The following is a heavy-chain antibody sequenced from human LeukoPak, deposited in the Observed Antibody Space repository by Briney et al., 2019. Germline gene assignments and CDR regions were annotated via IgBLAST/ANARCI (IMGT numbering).Heavy chain of an antibody. Sequence: GGSLRLSCAASGFTFSDYYMSWIRQAPGKGLEWVANIKHDGSESFYVDSVKGRFTISRDNSENSLYLQMHSLRVEDTAMYFCARDRRPTIYGGLDSWGQGTVVTVSS. J-gene: IGHJ4*02. CDR2: IKHDGSES. V-gene: IGHV3-7*01. D-gene: IGHD4-17*01. CDR3: ARDRRPTIYGGLDS. CDR1: GFTFSDYY.